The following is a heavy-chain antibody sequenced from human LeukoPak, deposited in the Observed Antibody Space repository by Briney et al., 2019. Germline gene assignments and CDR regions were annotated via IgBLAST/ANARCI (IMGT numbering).Heavy chain of an antibody. J-gene: IGHJ6*02. CDR1: GFTFSNYA. CDR3: AKGGDFGEKYYDSSGYAYYYYGMDV. D-gene: IGHD3-22*01. CDR2: INGRGDST. V-gene: IGHV3-23*01. Sequence: GGSLRLSCAASGFTFSNYAMSWVRQAPGKGLEWVSGINGRGDSTVYADSVKGRFTISRDNSKNTLYLQMNSLRAEDTAVYYCAKGGDFGEKYYDSSGYAYYYYGMDVWGQGTTVTVSS.